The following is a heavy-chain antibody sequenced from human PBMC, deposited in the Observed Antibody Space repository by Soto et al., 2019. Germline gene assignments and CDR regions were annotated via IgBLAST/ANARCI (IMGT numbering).Heavy chain of an antibody. CDR3: ARDYPGVVPAAINVGSDY. D-gene: IGHD2-2*01. CDR1: GYTFTSYG. J-gene: IGHJ4*02. V-gene: IGHV1-18*01. Sequence: QVHLVQSGAEVKKPGASVKVSCKASGYTFTSYGISWVRQAPGQGLEWMGWISAYNGNTNYAQKLQGRVTMTTDTSTSTAYMELRSLRSDDTAVYYCARDYPGVVPAAINVGSDYWGQGTLVTVSS. CDR2: ISAYNGNT.